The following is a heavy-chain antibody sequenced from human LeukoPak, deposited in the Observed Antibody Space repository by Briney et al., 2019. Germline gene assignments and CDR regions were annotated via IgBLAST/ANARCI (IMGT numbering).Heavy chain of an antibody. CDR2: ITGSGDTT. D-gene: IGHD3-9*01. CDR1: GFIFRNYA. Sequence: GGSLRLSCAASGFIFRNYAMSWVRQAPGKGLEWVSAITGSGDTTYHADSVKGRFTVSRDNSKNTLYVEMNTLRAEDTAVYYCAKWGGYDILTGYYVSDFWGQGTLVTVSS. V-gene: IGHV3-23*01. CDR3: AKWGGYDILTGYYVSDF. J-gene: IGHJ4*02.